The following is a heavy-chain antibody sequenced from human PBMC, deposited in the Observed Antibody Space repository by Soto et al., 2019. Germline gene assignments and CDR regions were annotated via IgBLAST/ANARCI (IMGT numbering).Heavy chain of an antibody. CDR1: GGTFSRHA. CDR3: ARGNKGPGHYGPGSQGWYGP. D-gene: IGHD3-10*01. J-gene: IGHJ5*02. CDR2: IIPVTDTP. V-gene: IGHV1-69*06. Sequence: QVQLVQSGAEVKKPGSSVKVSCKVSGGTFSRHAINWLRQAPGQGLEWMGVIIPVTDTPNNAEKFQGRVTITADKSTTTVYMELSSLTFDDTAVYFCARGNKGPGHYGPGSQGWYGPWGQGTLVTVSS.